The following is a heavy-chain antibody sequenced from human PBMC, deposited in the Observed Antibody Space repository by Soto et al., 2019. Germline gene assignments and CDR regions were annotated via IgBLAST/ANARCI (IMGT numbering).Heavy chain of an antibody. Sequence: QITLKESGPTLVKPTQTLTLTCTFSGFSLSTSGVGVGWIRQPPGKALEWLALIYWDDDKRYSPSLKSRLTITKDTSKNQVVLTMTNMDPVDTATYYCALSTEYCSSTSCQHEAFDIWGQGTMVTVSS. D-gene: IGHD2-2*01. CDR2: IYWDDDK. CDR1: GFSLSTSGVG. V-gene: IGHV2-5*02. CDR3: ALSTEYCSSTSCQHEAFDI. J-gene: IGHJ3*02.